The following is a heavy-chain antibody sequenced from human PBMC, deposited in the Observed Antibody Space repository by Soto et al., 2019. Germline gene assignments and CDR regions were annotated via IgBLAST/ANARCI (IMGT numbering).Heavy chain of an antibody. D-gene: IGHD4-4*01. CDR2: TYYRSRWYH. V-gene: IGHV6-1*01. CDR1: GDSISSNSAA. CDR3: ATNRNYN. Sequence: SQTLSLTCAISGDSISSNSAAWNWIRQSPSRGFEWLGRTYYRSRWYHDYAVSVKSRIIINPDTSKNQVSLQLNSVTPDDTAFYYSATNRNYNWAQGTVVPVS. J-gene: IGHJ4*02.